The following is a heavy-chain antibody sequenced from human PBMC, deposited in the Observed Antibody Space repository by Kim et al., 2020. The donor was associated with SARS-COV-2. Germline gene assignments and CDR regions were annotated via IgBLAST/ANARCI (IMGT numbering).Heavy chain of an antibody. CDR1: GFTFSSYA. Sequence: GGSLRLSCAASGFTFSSYAMHWVRQAPGKGLEWVAVISYDGSNKYYADSVKGRFTISRDNSKNTLYLQMNSLRAEDTAVYYCASGRRYYLSWFDPWGQGTLVTGCS. CDR2: ISYDGSNK. D-gene: IGHD3-22*01. V-gene: IGHV3-30*04. J-gene: IGHJ5*02. CDR3: ASGRRYYLSWFDP.